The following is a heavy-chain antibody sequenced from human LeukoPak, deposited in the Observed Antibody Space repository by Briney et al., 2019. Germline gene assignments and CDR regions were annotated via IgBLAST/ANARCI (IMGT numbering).Heavy chain of an antibody. CDR2: IQYDGSKK. V-gene: IGHV3-30*02. CDR3: AKDIGSYYDY. D-gene: IGHD3-10*01. Sequence: GGSLRLSCAASGFTFSSNGMHWVRQAPGKGLEWVTFIQYDGSKKYYADSVKGRFTISRDNSKDTLYLEMNSLRAEDTAVYYCAKDIGSYYDYWGQGILVTVSS. J-gene: IGHJ4*02. CDR1: GFTFSSNG.